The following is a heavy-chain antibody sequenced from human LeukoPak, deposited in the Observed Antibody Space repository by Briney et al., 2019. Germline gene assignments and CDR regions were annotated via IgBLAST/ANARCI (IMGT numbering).Heavy chain of an antibody. CDR3: ARESGHYYDSIGSIDY. Sequence: PSQTLSLTCTVSGGSISSGSYYWSWIRQPAGKGLEWIGRIYTSGSTNYNPSLKSRVTISVDTSKNQFSLKLSSVTAADTAVYYCARESGHYYDSIGSIDYWGQGTLVTVSS. CDR1: GGSISSGSYY. V-gene: IGHV4-61*02. CDR2: IYTSGST. J-gene: IGHJ4*02. D-gene: IGHD3-22*01.